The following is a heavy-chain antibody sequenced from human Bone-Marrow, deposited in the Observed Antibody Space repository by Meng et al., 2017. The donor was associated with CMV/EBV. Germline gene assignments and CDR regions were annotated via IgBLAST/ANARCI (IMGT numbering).Heavy chain of an antibody. CDR2: IYSGGST. CDR1: GFTVSSNY. D-gene: IGHD4-23*01. Sequence: GGSLRLSCAASGFTVSSNYMSWVRQAPGKGLEWVSVIYSGGSTYYADSVKGRLTISRDKSKNTLYLQMNSLRAEDTAVYYCARDYGTPTVVKYYFDYWGQGTLVTVSS. J-gene: IGHJ4*02. CDR3: ARDYGTPTVVKYYFDY. V-gene: IGHV3-66*02.